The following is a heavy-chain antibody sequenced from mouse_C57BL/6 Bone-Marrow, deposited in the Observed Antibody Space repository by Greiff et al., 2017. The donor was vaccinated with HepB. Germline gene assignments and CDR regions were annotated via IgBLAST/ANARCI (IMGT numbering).Heavy chain of an antibody. D-gene: IGHD2-3*01. CDR3: ARHSIYDGYYDYAMDY. CDR2: IYSDGGST. J-gene: IGHJ4*01. CDR1: EYEFPSHD. Sequence: EVMLVESGGGLVQPGESLKLSCESNEYEFPSHDMSWVRKTPEKRLELVAAIYSDGGSTYYPDTMERRFIISRDNTKKTLYLQMSSLRSEDTALYYCARHSIYDGYYDYAMDYWGQGTSVTVSS. V-gene: IGHV5-2*03.